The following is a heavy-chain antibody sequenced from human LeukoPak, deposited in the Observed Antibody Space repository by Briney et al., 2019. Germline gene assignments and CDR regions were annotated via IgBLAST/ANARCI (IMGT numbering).Heavy chain of an antibody. CDR3: ARDSSGFRYFDWLSLKPYYYYGMDV. CDR2: IYYSGST. J-gene: IGHJ6*02. V-gene: IGHV4-59*01. CDR1: GGSISSYY. D-gene: IGHD3-9*01. Sequence: SETLSLTCTVSGGSISSYYWSWIRQPPGKGLEWIGYIYYSGSTNYNPSLKSRVTISVDTSKNQFSLKLSYVTAADTAVYYCARDSSGFRYFDWLSLKPYYYYGMDVWGQGTTVTVSS.